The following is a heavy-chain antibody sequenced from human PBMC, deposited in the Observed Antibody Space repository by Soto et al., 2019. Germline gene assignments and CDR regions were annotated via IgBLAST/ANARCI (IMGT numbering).Heavy chain of an antibody. CDR1: LGPISSATSY. V-gene: IGHV4-39*02. Sequence: SETLSLTCTVSLGPISSATSYWGWIRQPPGKGLEWIGSIYYSGIRYYNPSLQSRVTLSVDTSEKHFSLSLSSVTAADTAVYYCARRAVVASTYFFDYWGQGTLVTVSS. CDR2: IYYSGIR. D-gene: IGHD2-15*01. J-gene: IGHJ4*02. CDR3: ARRAVVASTYFFDY.